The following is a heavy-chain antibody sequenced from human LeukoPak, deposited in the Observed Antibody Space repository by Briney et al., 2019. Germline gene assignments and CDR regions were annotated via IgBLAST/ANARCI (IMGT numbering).Heavy chain of an antibody. J-gene: IGHJ4*02. V-gene: IGHV1-2*02. CDR3: ARDLRHSNYHFDY. D-gene: IGHD4-11*01. CDR2: INPNSGGT. CDR1: GYTFTGYF. Sequence: ASVKVSCKASGYTFTGYFIHWVRQAPAQGLEWMGWINPNSGGTYYAQKFQGRGTMTRDTSISTAYMELSRLTSDDTAVYYCARDLRHSNYHFDYWGQGTLVTVSS.